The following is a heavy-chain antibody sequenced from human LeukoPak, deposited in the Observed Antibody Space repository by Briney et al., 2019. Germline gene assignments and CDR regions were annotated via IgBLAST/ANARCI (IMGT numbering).Heavy chain of an antibody. J-gene: IGHJ3*02. D-gene: IGHD6-19*01. V-gene: IGHV4-38-2*02. CDR1: GYSISSGYY. CDR2: IYYSGST. Sequence: PSETLSLTCTVSGYSISSGYYWGWIRQPPGKGLEWIGSIYYSGSTYYNPSLKSRVTISVDTSKNQFSLKLSSVTAADTAVYYCARDYSSGWYGFAFDIWGQGTMVTVSS. CDR3: ARDYSSGWYGFAFDI.